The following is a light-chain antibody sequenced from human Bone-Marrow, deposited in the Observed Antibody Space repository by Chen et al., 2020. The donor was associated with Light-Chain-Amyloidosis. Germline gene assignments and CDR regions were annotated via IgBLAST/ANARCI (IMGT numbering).Light chain of an antibody. CDR2: GAS. Sequence: DIQMTQSPSSLSASVGDRVTITCRASQSIDTALNWYQQKRGRAPNFLIYGASSLQTGVPSRFSGSGSGTDFTLTISSLQPEDFATYYCQQSYSAPTFGQGTKLDIK. CDR1: QSIDTA. J-gene: IGKJ2*01. V-gene: IGKV1-39*01. CDR3: QQSYSAPT.